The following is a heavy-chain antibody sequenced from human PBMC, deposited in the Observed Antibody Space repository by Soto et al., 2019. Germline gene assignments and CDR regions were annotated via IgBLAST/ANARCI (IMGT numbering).Heavy chain of an antibody. CDR3: ASTLPVDDGHYALLAFDI. D-gene: IGHD4-17*01. Sequence: GESLKISCKGSGYSFTSYWIGWVRQMPGKGLEWMGIIYPGDSDTRYSPSFQGQVTISADKSISTSYLQWSSLKASDTAMYYCASTLPVDDGHYALLAFDIWGQGTMVTVSS. J-gene: IGHJ3*02. CDR2: IYPGDSDT. CDR1: GYSFTSYW. V-gene: IGHV5-51*01.